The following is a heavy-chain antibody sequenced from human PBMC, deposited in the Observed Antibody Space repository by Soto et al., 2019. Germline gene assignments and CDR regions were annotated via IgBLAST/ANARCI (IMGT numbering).Heavy chain of an antibody. CDR2: IYLTGST. Sequence: SETLSLTCTVSGVTVSSDAFYWSWIRQPPGKGLEWIGNIYLTGSTYFSPSLKSRVDISLDRSTNQFSLRLSSVTAADTAVYYCARYRFSGTKWSKFDYWGQGTLVTVST. D-gene: IGHD3-16*02. CDR1: GVTVSSDAFY. V-gene: IGHV4-31*03. J-gene: IGHJ4*02. CDR3: ARYRFSGTKWSKFDY.